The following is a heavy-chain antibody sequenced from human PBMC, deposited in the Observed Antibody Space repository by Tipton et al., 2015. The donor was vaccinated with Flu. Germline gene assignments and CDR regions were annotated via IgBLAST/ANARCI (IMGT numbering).Heavy chain of an antibody. CDR1: EFIFSTSW. D-gene: IGHD2-21*01. J-gene: IGHJ4*02. CDR3: ARQLGGGDCY. V-gene: IGHV3-7*03. Sequence: GSLRLSCAASEFIFSTSWMHWVRQAPGEGLEWVANIKQDGSEKYYVDSVKGRFTISRDNAKNSLYLQMNSLRAEDTAVYYCARQLGGGDCYWGQGTLVTVSS. CDR2: IKQDGSEK.